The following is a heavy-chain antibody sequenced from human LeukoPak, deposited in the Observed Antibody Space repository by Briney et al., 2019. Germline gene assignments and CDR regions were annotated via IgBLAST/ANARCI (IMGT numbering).Heavy chain of an antibody. CDR2: ISWNSGSI. V-gene: IGHV3-9*01. CDR1: GFTFDDYA. D-gene: IGHD3-22*01. CDR3: AKDMSSSYYYDSSGSNFDY. Sequence: GRSLRLSCAASGFTFDDYAMHWVRQAPGKGLEWVSGISWNSGSIGYADSVKGRFTISRDNAKNSLYLQMNSLRAEDTALYYCAKDMSSSYYYDSSGSNFDYWGQGTLVTVSS. J-gene: IGHJ4*02.